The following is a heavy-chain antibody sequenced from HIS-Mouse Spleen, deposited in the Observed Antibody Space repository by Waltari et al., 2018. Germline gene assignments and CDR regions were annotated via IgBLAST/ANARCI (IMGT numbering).Heavy chain of an antibody. J-gene: IGHJ4*02. V-gene: IGHV3-30*18. CDR3: AKDRGSQFDY. D-gene: IGHD1-26*01. CDR1: GFPFIRYG. CDR2: ISYDGSNK. Sequence: QVQLVESGGGVVQPGRPLRLSCPASGFPFIRYGMHWVRQAPGKGLEWVAVISYDGSNKYYADSVKGRFTISRDNSKNTLYLQMNSLRAEDTAVYYCAKDRGSQFDYWGQGTLVTVSS.